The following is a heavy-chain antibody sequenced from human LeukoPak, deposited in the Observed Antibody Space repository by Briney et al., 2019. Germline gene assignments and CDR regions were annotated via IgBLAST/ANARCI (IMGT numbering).Heavy chain of an antibody. Sequence: SETLSLTCTVSGGSISSSSYYWTWIRQHPGKGLEWIGYIYYSGSTYYNPSLKSRVTISVDTSKNQFSLKLSSVTAADTAVYYCARASRNPYYYDSSGYPYYFDYWGQGTLVTVSS. CDR1: GGSISSSSYY. J-gene: IGHJ4*02. CDR2: IYYSGST. D-gene: IGHD3-22*01. CDR3: ARASRNPYYYDSSGYPYYFDY. V-gene: IGHV4-31*03.